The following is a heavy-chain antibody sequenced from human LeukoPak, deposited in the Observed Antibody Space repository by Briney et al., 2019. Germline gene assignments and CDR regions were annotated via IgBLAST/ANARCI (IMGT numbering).Heavy chain of an antibody. CDR3: ARGPGAYYYGSGNSFDP. V-gene: IGHV3-30*04. D-gene: IGHD3-10*01. Sequence: GGSLRLSCAASGFTFSSYAIHWVRQAPGKGLEWVALISFDGSNKYYADSVKGRFTISRDNSKNTLYLQMNSLRAEDTAEYYCARGPGAYYYGSGNSFDPWGQGTLVTVSS. CDR2: ISFDGSNK. J-gene: IGHJ5*02. CDR1: GFTFSSYA.